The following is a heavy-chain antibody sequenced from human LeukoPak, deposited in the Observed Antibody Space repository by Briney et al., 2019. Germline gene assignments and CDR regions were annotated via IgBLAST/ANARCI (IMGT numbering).Heavy chain of an antibody. CDR3: AKDFEGRLQPLDY. CDR2: INHNGNVN. D-gene: IGHD5-24*01. V-gene: IGHV3-7*03. J-gene: IGHJ4*02. Sequence: GGSLRLSCAASGFTFSSYWMNWARQAPGKGLEWVASINHNGNVNYYVDSVKGRFTISRDNAKNTLFLQMNSLRAEDTAVYYCAKDFEGRLQPLDYWGQGTLVTVSS. CDR1: GFTFSSYW.